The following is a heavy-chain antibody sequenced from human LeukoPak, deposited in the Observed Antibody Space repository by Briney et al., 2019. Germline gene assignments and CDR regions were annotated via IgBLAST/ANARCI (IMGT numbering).Heavy chain of an antibody. CDR3: ARAANYDFWSGDFDY. Sequence: AGGSLRLSCAASGFTFNSYNMNWVRQAPGKGLEWVAVISYDGSNKYYADSVKGRFTISRDNSKNTLYLQMNSLRAEDTAVYYCARAANYDFWSGDFDYWGQGTLVTVSS. CDR1: GFTFNSYN. CDR2: ISYDGSNK. J-gene: IGHJ4*02. D-gene: IGHD3-3*01. V-gene: IGHV3-30-3*01.